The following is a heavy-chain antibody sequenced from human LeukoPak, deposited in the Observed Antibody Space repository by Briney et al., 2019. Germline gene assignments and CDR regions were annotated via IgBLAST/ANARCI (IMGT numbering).Heavy chain of an antibody. D-gene: IGHD6-19*01. CDR3: ARAGSSGWLFDY. V-gene: IGHV1-2*06. CDR2: INPNSGGT. J-gene: IGHJ4*02. Sequence: ASVKVSCKASGYTFTSYGISWVRQAPGQGLEWMERINPNSGGTNYAQKFQGRVTMTRDTSICTAYMELSRLRSDDTAVYCCARAGSSGWLFDYWGQGTLVTVSS. CDR1: GYTFTSYG.